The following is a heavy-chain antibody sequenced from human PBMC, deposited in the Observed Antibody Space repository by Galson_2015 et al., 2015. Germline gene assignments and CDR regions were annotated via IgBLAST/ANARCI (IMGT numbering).Heavy chain of an antibody. CDR3: ARSTASYFDY. J-gene: IGHJ4*02. CDR1: GLIFSNYW. V-gene: IGHV3-7*01. D-gene: IGHD2-21*02. CDR2: IKEDGSEK. Sequence: SLRLSCAASGLIFSNYWMTWVRQALGKGLEWVASIKEDGSEKYYVDSVKGRFTVSRDNAKNSLYLQMNSLGAEDTAVYYCARSTASYFDYWGQGTLVTVSS.